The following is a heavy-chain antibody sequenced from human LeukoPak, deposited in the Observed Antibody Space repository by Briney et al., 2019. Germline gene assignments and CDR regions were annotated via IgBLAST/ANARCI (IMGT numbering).Heavy chain of an antibody. V-gene: IGHV3-15*01. J-gene: IGHJ3*02. Sequence: GGSLRLSCAASGLAFTKAWMTWVRQAPGEGLEWVGRIKSNTDGGTTDYAAPVKGRFTISRDDSKNTLYLQMNSLKTEDTAVYYCTTNPYDRSGYHIWGQGTMVTVSS. CDR1: GLAFTKAW. CDR3: TTNPYDRSGYHI. D-gene: IGHD3-22*01. CDR2: IKSNTDGGTT.